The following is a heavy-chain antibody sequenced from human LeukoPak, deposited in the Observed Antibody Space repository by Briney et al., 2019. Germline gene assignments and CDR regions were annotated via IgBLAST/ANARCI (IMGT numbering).Heavy chain of an antibody. CDR3: ARPHDY. Sequence: GGSLRLSCAASGFTLSSYAMHWVRQAPGKGLEWVAVISYDGSNKYYADSVKGRFTISRDNSKNTLYLQMNSLRAEDTAVYYCARPHDYWGQGTLVTVSS. J-gene: IGHJ4*02. CDR2: ISYDGSNK. CDR1: GFTLSSYA. V-gene: IGHV3-30*04.